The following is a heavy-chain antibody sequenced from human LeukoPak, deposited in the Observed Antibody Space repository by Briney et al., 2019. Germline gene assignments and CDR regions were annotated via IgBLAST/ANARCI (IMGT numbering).Heavy chain of an antibody. Sequence: SVKVSCKASGDTFSNYAISWVRQAPGQGLEWMGGIIPIFGTAKYAQKFQGGVTITADTSTSTAYMELSSLRSEDTAVYYCARAGWLQYYYFDYWGQGTLVTVSS. CDR2: IIPIFGTA. CDR3: ARAGWLQYYYFDY. CDR1: GDTFSNYA. J-gene: IGHJ4*02. V-gene: IGHV1-69*06. D-gene: IGHD5-24*01.